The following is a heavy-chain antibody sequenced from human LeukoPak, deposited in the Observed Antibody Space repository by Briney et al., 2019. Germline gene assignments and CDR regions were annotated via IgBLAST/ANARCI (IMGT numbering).Heavy chain of an antibody. Sequence: PSETLSLTCTVSGGSMSPYHWSWIRQPPGKGLEWIGYIYYSGSTNYNPSLKSRVTISVDTSKNQFSLKLSSVTAADTAVYYCARDLGGLKDAFDIWGQGTMVTVSS. D-gene: IGHD3-16*01. CDR3: ARDLGGLKDAFDI. J-gene: IGHJ3*02. CDR2: IYYSGST. CDR1: GGSMSPYH. V-gene: IGHV4-59*01.